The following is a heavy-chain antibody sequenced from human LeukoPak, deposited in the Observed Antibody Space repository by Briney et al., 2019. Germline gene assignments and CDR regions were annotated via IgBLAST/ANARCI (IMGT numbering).Heavy chain of an antibody. Sequence: ASVKVSXKASGYTFSDYYMYWLRQAPGEGLEWMGRVNPKSGDTNYAQNFQGRVTMTRDTSMNTAYMELSRLRSDDTAVYFCARGYCSGGSCYLVENWFDFWGQGTLVTVSS. D-gene: IGHD2-15*01. V-gene: IGHV1-2*06. CDR3: ARGYCSGGSCYLVENWFDF. CDR2: VNPKSGDT. J-gene: IGHJ5*01. CDR1: GYTFSDYY.